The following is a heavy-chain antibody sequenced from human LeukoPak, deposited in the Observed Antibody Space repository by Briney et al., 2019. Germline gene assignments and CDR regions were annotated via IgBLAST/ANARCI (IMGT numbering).Heavy chain of an antibody. CDR2: ISSSSSYI. D-gene: IGHD3-22*01. V-gene: IGHV3-21*01. Sequence: GGSLRLSCAASGFTFSSYSMNWVRQAPGKGLEWVSSISSSSSYIYYADSVKGRFTISRDNAKNSLYLQMNSLRAEDTAVYYCAREPGQVSTTIVAGYWGQGTLVTVSS. CDR1: GFTFSSYS. CDR3: AREPGQVSTTIVAGY. J-gene: IGHJ4*02.